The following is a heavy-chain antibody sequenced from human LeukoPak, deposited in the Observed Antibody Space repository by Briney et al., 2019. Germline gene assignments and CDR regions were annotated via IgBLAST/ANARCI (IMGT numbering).Heavy chain of an antibody. D-gene: IGHD3-22*01. V-gene: IGHV1-58*01. CDR1: GFTFADSV. J-gene: IGHJ3*02. CDR3: ARDYYGSSGYGFLRSDGFDI. Sequence: GASVKVSCKTSGFTFADSVVQWVRQASGQRPDWIGWIVVGSGNTNYAQKFQERVTITRDMSTTTAYLELRSLRSEDTAVYYCARDYYGSSGYGFLRSDGFDIWGQGTMVTVSS. CDR2: IVVGSGNT.